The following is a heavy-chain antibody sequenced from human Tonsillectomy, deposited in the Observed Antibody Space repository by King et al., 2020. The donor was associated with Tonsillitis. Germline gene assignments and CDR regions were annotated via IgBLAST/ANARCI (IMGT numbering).Heavy chain of an antibody. CDR2: IYNDGGA. V-gene: IGHV3-66*01. CDR3: AGDCCTGSRADH. Sequence: VQLVESGGGLVQPGGSLRVSCAASGFNFGDWYMHWVRQAPGKGLEWLSGIYNDGGASYAESVKGRFTISRDHSKNTADLQMHSLPVWDTAVYYCAGDCCTGSRADHWGQGVLVSVSS. J-gene: IGHJ4*02. CDR1: GFNFGDWY. D-gene: IGHD2-8*02.